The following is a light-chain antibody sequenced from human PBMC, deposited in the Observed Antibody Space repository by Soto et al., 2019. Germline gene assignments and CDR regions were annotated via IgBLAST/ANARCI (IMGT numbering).Light chain of an antibody. CDR2: EVI. CDR3: SSYAGSNTPYV. V-gene: IGLV2-8*01. CDR1: SSDVGGYNY. Sequence: QSVLTQPPSASGSPGQSVTNSCTGTSSDVGGYNYVSWYQQHPGNAPKLLIYEVIKRPSGVPDRFSASRSGNTASLTVSGLQAEDEADYYCSSYAGSNTPYVFGTGTKVTVL. J-gene: IGLJ1*01.